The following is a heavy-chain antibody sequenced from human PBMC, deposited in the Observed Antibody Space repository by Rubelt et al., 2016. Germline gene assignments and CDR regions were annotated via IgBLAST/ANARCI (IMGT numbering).Heavy chain of an antibody. V-gene: IGHV4-34*01. J-gene: IGHJ5*02. CDR2: INHSGST. CDR1: GGSFSGYY. D-gene: IGHD6-13*01. Sequence: QVQLQQWGAGLLKPSETLSLTCAVYGGSFSGYYWSWIRQPPGKGLEWIGEINHSGSTDSNPSLKSRVTISGGTSKNQVSLKLSSGTAADTAVYYCARGLARAAAAPRRLWFDPWGQGTLVTVSS. CDR3: ARGLARAAAAPRRLWFDP.